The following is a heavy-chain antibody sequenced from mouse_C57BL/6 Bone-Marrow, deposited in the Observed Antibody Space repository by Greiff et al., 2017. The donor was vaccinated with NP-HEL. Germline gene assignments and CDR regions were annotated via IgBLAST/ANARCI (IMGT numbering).Heavy chain of an antibody. CDR2: ISYDGSN. V-gene: IGHV3-6*01. CDR1: GYSITSGYY. J-gene: IGHJ2*01. Sequence: DVQLQESGPGLVKPSQSLSLTCSVTGYSITSGYYWNWIRQFPGNKLEWMGYISYDGSNNYNPSLKNRISITRDTSKNQFFLKLNSVTTEDTATYYCARGWLLLYFDYWGQGTTLTVSS. CDR3: ARGWLLLYFDY. D-gene: IGHD2-3*01.